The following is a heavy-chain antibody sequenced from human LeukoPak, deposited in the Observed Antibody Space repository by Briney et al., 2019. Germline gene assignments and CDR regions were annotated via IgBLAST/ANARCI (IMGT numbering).Heavy chain of an antibody. CDR2: INPNSGGT. Sequence: AASVKVSCKASGYTFTGYYMHWVRQAPGQGLEWMGWINPNSGGTNYAQKFQGRVTMTRDTSISTAYMELSRLRSDDTAVYYCATEITMVRGVIITGYYYYGMDVWGQGTTVTVSS. CDR3: ATEITMVRGVIITGYYYYGMDV. V-gene: IGHV1-2*02. CDR1: GYTFTGYY. D-gene: IGHD3-10*01. J-gene: IGHJ6*02.